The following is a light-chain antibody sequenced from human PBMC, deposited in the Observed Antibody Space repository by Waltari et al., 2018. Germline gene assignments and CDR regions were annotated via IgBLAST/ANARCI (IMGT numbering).Light chain of an antibody. CDR2: DAS. CDR1: QDIRNN. J-gene: IGKJ4*01. CDR3: QQYANLPLT. Sequence: DIQMTQSPSSLSESVVDRVTITWQASQDIRNNLNWFQQKPGKAPQVLIFDASNSQAAVPSRFSGSGSGTDFAFTISSLQPEDIGTYFCQQYANLPLTFGGGTRVEIK. V-gene: IGKV1-33*01.